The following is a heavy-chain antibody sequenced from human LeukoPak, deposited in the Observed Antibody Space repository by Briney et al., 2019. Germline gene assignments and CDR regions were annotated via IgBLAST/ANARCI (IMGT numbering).Heavy chain of an antibody. CDR3: AKDPHYDSSGYSFDP. Sequence: GGSLRLSCAASGFTFSNYAMSWVRQAPGKGLEWVSGIRGSGDTTYYADSVKSRFTISRDNSKNTLYLQMNSLRAEDTAVYYCAKDPHYDSSGYSFDPWGQGTLVTVSS. V-gene: IGHV3-23*01. CDR1: GFTFSNYA. J-gene: IGHJ5*02. D-gene: IGHD3-22*01. CDR2: IRGSGDTT.